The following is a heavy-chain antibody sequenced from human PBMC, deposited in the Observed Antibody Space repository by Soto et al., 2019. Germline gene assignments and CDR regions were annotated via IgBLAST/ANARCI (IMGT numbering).Heavy chain of an antibody. D-gene: IGHD1-26*01. V-gene: IGHV4-61*01. Sequence: ETLSLTCTVSGGYVSSISYYWSWIRQPPGKGPEWIGYIYYSGSTNYNPSLKSRVTISLDPSKNQFSLKLYSVTAADTAVYYCATLNKWSHGHWGQGTLVTVSS. CDR3: ATLNKWSHGH. CDR2: IYYSGST. CDR1: GGYVSSISYY. J-gene: IGHJ4*02.